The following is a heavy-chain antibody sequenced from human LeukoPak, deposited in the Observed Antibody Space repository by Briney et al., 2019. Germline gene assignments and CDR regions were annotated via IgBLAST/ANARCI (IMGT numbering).Heavy chain of an antibody. V-gene: IGHV3-23*01. CDR3: AKDRGYSGYDLGGFDY. CDR1: GFTFSSYA. D-gene: IGHD5-12*01. J-gene: IGHJ4*02. Sequence: PGGSLRLSCAASGFTFSSYAMSWVRQAPGKGLEWVSAISGSGGSTYYADSVKGRFTISRDNSKNTLYLQMNSLRAVDTAVYYCAKDRGYSGYDLGGFDYWGQGTLVTVSS. CDR2: ISGSGGST.